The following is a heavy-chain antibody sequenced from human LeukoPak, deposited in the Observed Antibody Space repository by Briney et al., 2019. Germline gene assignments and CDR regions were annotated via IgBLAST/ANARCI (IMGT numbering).Heavy chain of an antibody. V-gene: IGHV3-7*01. CDR1: GFTFSSYW. J-gene: IGHJ3*02. CDR2: IKQDGSEK. D-gene: IGHD3-22*01. Sequence: PGGSLRLSCAVSGFTFSSYWMSWVRQAPGKGLEWVANIKQDGSEKYYVDSVKGRFTISRDNAKNSLYLQMNSLRAEDTAVYYCAREGGGQRGFYYGSAFDIWGQGTMVTVSS. CDR3: AREGGGQRGFYYGSAFDI.